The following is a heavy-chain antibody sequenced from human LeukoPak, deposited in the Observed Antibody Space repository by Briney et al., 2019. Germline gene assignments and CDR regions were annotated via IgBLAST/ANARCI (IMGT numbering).Heavy chain of an antibody. CDR1: GGSISSTSYY. CDR3: AGQRGSYSPFDY. CDR2: IYYSGST. J-gene: IGHJ4*02. D-gene: IGHD1-26*01. Sequence: SETLSLTCTVSGGSISSTSYYWGWIRQPPGKGLEWIGSIYYSGSTYYNPSLKSRVTISVDTSKNQFSLKLSSVTAADTAVYYCAGQRGSYSPFDYWGQGTLVTVSS. V-gene: IGHV4-39*01.